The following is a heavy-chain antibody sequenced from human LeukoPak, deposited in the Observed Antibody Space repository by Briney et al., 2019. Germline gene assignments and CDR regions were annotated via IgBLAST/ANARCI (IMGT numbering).Heavy chain of an antibody. CDR3: AKGPDSSGLYSLDY. D-gene: IGHD3-22*01. Sequence: GGSLRLSCAASGFTFSNYDMHWVRQAHGKGLEWVAIISFDGSSKYYADSVKGRFTISRDNSKNTLYLQMNSLRAEDTAVYYCAKGPDSSGLYSLDYWGQGTLVTVSS. J-gene: IGHJ4*02. CDR1: GFTFSNYD. V-gene: IGHV3-30*18. CDR2: ISFDGSSK.